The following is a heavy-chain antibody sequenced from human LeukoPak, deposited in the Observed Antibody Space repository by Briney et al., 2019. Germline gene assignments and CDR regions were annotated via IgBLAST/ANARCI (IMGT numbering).Heavy chain of an antibody. V-gene: IGHV3-48*01. Sequence: GGSLRLSCAASGFTFSSYSMNWVRQAPGKGLEWVSYISSSSSTIYYADSVKSRFTISRDNAKNSLYLQMNSLRAEDTAVYYCARDGGTQAFDYWGQGTLVTVSS. CDR3: ARDGGTQAFDY. J-gene: IGHJ4*02. D-gene: IGHD3-16*01. CDR2: ISSSSSTI. CDR1: GFTFSSYS.